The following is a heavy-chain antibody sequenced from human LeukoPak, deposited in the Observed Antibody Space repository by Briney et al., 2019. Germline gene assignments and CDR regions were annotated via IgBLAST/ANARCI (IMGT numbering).Heavy chain of an antibody. CDR3: ARVDTGPSQYYYDSSGYGFDY. CDR1: GFTFSSYW. J-gene: IGHJ4*02. D-gene: IGHD3-22*01. CDR2: IKQDGSKK. V-gene: IGHV3-7*01. Sequence: GGSLRLSCAASGFTFSSYWMSWVRQAPGKGLEWVANIKQDGSKKYCVDSVKGRFTISRDNAKNSLYLQMNSLRAEDTAVYYCARVDTGPSQYYYDSSGYGFDYWGQGTLVTVSS.